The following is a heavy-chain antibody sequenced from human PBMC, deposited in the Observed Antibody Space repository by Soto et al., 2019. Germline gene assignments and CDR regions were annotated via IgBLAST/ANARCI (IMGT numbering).Heavy chain of an antibody. D-gene: IGHD2-15*01. CDR2: IIPIFGTA. CDR1: GGTFSSYA. Sequence: QVQLVQSGAEVKKPGSSVKVSCKAPGGTFSSYAISWVRQAPGQGLEWMGGIIPIFGTANYAQKFQGRVTITADESTSTCYMELGSLRSEDTAVYYCARSQGGSSSLVIYYYYYYGMDVWGQGTTVTVSS. V-gene: IGHV1-69*01. J-gene: IGHJ6*02. CDR3: ARSQGGSSSLVIYYYYYYGMDV.